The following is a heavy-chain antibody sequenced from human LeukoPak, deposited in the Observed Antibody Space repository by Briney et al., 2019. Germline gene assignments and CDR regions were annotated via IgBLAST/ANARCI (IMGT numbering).Heavy chain of an antibody. D-gene: IGHD1-26*01. J-gene: IGHJ4*02. V-gene: IGHV3-30-3*01. Sequence: PGGSLGLSCAASGFTFSSYAMHWVRQAPGKGLEWVAVISYDGSNKYYADSVKGRFTISRDNSKNTLYLQMNSLRAEDTAVYYCARDSGGYWNYFDYWGQGTLVTVSS. CDR2: ISYDGSNK. CDR3: ARDSGGYWNYFDY. CDR1: GFTFSSYA.